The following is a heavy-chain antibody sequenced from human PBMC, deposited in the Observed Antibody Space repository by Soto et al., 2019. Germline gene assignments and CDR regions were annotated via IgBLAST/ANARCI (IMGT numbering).Heavy chain of an antibody. J-gene: IGHJ1*01. CDR2: TKHKREKYTT. V-gene: IGHV3-72*01. Sequence: EVQLVESGGGLVQPGRSLRLSCAASGFTFSDHYMDWVRQAPGKGLEWVGRTKHKREKYTTEYAASVKGRFTISRDDSRNTLYLQLNSLKTADTAVYYCVCFISGEVHWGPGTLVTVYS. D-gene: IGHD3-3*01. CDR1: GFTFSDHY. CDR3: VCFISGEVH.